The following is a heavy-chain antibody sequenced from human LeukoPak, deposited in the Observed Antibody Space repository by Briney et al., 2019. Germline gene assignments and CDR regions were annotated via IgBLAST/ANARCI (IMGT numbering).Heavy chain of an antibody. CDR2: ISYDGSNK. Sequence: GGSLRLSCAASGFTFSNYAIHWVRQAPGKGLEWVAAISYDGSNKNYADSVKGRFTISRDNSKNTLYLQMNSLRAEDTAVYYCASGLSGYFDYWGQGTLVTVSS. J-gene: IGHJ4*02. D-gene: IGHD7-27*01. CDR3: ASGLSGYFDY. V-gene: IGHV3-30*19. CDR1: GFTFSNYA.